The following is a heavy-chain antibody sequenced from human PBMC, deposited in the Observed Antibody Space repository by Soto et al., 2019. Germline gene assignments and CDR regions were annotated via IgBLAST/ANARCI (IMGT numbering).Heavy chain of an antibody. V-gene: IGHV3-43D*04. CDR3: AKDISEYSSSSTDYYYYYGMDV. D-gene: IGHD6-6*01. CDR2: ISWDGGST. J-gene: IGHJ6*02. Sequence: EVQLVETGGVVVQPGGSLRLSCAASGFTFDDYAMHWVRQAPGKGLEWVSLISWDGGSTYYADSVKGRFTISRDNSKNSLYLQMNSLRAEDTALYYCAKDISEYSSSSTDYYYYYGMDVWGQGTTVTVSS. CDR1: GFTFDDYA.